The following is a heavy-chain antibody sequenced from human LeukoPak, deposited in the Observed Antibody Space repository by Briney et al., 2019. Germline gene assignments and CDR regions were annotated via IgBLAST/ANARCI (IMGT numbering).Heavy chain of an antibody. CDR1: GQSITTYR. CDR2: IDEDGTT. V-gene: IGHV4-4*07. J-gene: IGHJ4*02. Sequence: SETLSLTCSVSGQSITTYRWSWIRQSAAKGLEWMGRIDEDGTTTYNPSLRGRVSVSADTSNNQVSLKLKFVTAADTAVYFCARTHCEGDCFSAIRYWGQGTPVTVSS. D-gene: IGHD2-21*02. CDR3: ARTHCEGDCFSAIRY.